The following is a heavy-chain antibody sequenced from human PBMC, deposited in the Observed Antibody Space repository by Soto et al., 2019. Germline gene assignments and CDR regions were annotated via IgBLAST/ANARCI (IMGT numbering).Heavy chain of an antibody. CDR3: ARLLLWFGETSSYYYYYGMDV. CDR2: IYYSGST. D-gene: IGHD3-10*01. J-gene: IGHJ6*02. CDR1: GCSIRSRHYY. V-gene: IGHV4-39*01. Sequence: SETLSLNCTGTGCSIRSRHYYWGWIRQPPGNGLEWIGSIYYSGSTYYNPSLKSRVTISVDTSKNQFSLKLSSVTAADTAVYYCARLLLWFGETSSYYYYYGMDVWGQGTTVT.